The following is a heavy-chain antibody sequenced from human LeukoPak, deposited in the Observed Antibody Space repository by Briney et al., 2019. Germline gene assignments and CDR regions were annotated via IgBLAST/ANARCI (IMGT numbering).Heavy chain of an antibody. V-gene: IGHV1-69*13. CDR3: ARGHVDYGDSKYDY. D-gene: IGHD4-17*01. CDR1: GGTFSSYA. Sequence: ASVKVSCEASGGTFSSYAISWVRQAPGQGLEWMGGIIPIFGTANYAQKFQGRVTITADESTSTAYMELSSLRSEDTAVYYCARGHVDYGDSKYDYWGQGTLVTVSS. J-gene: IGHJ4*02. CDR2: IIPIFGTA.